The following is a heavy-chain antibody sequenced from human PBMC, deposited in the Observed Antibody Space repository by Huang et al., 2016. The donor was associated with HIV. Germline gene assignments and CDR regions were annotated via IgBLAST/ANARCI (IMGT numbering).Heavy chain of an antibody. V-gene: IGHV3-30*03. CDR2: VSSDETDK. CDR3: LPAGHVSHYYYMDV. Sequence: QGQLVESGGGVVQPGRSLRLSCAASGFSFSSYDLQWVRQAPGNGLDWVSFVSSDETDKYYADSVKGRFTISRDNSKDTLYLQMNRLRSADTAVYFCLPAGHVSHYYYMDVWGKGTTVTVSS. CDR1: GFSFSSYD. J-gene: IGHJ6*03.